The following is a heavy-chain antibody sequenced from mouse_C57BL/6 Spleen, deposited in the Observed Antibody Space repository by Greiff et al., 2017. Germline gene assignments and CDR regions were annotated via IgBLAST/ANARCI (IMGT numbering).Heavy chain of an antibody. CDR3: ARGIYYDGSSYDRYFDV. Sequence: EVQLQQSGPELVKPGASVKLSCKASGYTFTDYYINWVKQSHGKSLEWIGDINPNNGGTSYNQKLKGKATLTVDKPSSPAYMALRILTSEDSAVYYCARGIYYDGSSYDRYFDVWGTGTTVTVSA. V-gene: IGHV1-26*01. J-gene: IGHJ1*03. CDR2: INPNNGGT. D-gene: IGHD1-1*01. CDR1: GYTFTDYY.